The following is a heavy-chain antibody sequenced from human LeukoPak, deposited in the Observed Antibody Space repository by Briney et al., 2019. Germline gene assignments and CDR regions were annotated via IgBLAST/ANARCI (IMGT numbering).Heavy chain of an antibody. Sequence: GGSLRLSCATSGFPFSDHWMEWVRQAPGKGLEWVGRITNKAKGYTTEYVASVRGRFVISRDDSKDSVYLQMNSLKTEDTAMYYCVSVSAGLAEYWGQGTRVTVSS. D-gene: IGHD2/OR15-2a*01. CDR2: ITNKAKGYTT. J-gene: IGHJ4*02. CDR1: GFPFSDHW. CDR3: VSVSAGLAEY. V-gene: IGHV3-72*01.